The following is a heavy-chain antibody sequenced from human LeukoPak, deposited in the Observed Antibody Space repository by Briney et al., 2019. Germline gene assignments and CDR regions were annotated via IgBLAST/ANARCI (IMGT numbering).Heavy chain of an antibody. J-gene: IGHJ5*02. CDR3: ARDRVVPAAIGKGFDP. D-gene: IGHD2-2*01. Sequence: GTSVKVSCKASGYTFTGYYMHWVRQAPGQGLEWMGWINPNSGGTNYAQKFQGRVTMTRDTSISTAYMELSRLRSDDTAVYYCARDRVVPAAIGKGFDPWGQGTLVTVSS. V-gene: IGHV1-2*02. CDR1: GYTFTGYY. CDR2: INPNSGGT.